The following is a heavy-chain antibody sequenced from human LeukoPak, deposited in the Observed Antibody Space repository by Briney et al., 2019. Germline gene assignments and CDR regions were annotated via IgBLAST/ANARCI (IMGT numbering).Heavy chain of an antibody. V-gene: IGHV4-4*07. J-gene: IGHJ4*02. CDR1: GGSISSYY. CDR3: ASGGDGAFDY. D-gene: IGHD5-24*01. CDR2: IYTSGST. Sequence: SETLSLTCTVSGGSISSYYWSWVRQPAGKGLEWIGRIYTSGSTNYNPSPKSRVTMSVDTSKNQFSLKLSSMTAADTAVYYCASGGDGAFDYWGQGILVTVSS.